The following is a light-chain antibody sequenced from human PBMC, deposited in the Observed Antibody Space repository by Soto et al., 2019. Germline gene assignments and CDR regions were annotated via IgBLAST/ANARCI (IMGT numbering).Light chain of an antibody. V-gene: IGKV2-28*01. CDR3: MQPLQSWT. Sequence: IVMAPSPRPLPVTPGPPASIPCSSSQRRLHSNGYTYLDWYLQKPGQAPQLLIYLGSNRASGVPDRFSGSGSGTDFTLKISRVEAEDVGVYYCMQPLQSWTVGQGTKVDIK. J-gene: IGKJ1*01. CDR1: QRRLHSNGYTY. CDR2: LGS.